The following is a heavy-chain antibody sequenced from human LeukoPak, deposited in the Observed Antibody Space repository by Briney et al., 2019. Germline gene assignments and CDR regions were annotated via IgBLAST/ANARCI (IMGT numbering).Heavy chain of an antibody. CDR3: ARGETMDV. CDR1: EFSFETYW. CDR2: INEDGSEK. V-gene: IGHV3-7*01. J-gene: IGHJ6*03. D-gene: IGHD5-24*01. Sequence: GALRLSCVALEFSFETYWMSWVRQAPGNGPEWVANINEDGSEKHYVGSVRGRFTISRDNADNSLHLQMNSLRPEDMAVYYCARGETMDVWGTGTTVTVSS.